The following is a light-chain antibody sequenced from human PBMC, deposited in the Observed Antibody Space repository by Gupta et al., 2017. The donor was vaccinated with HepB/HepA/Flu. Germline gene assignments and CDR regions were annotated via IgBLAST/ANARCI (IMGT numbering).Light chain of an antibody. CDR1: SSDIGGYNY. CDR2: DVT. V-gene: IGLV2-14*03. J-gene: IGLJ3*02. CDR3: ASFTSSTTLESV. Sequence: QSALTQPSSVSGSPGQSITISCTGSSSDIGGYNYVSWYQQHPGKAPKLIIYDVTTRPSGVANRVSGSTSGNTASITISGLQAEDEADYYCASFTSSTTLESVFGGGTKLSVL.